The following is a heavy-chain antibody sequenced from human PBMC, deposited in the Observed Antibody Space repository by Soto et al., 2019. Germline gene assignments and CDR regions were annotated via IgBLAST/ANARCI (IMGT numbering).Heavy chain of an antibody. J-gene: IGHJ3*02. V-gene: IGHV1-8*01. CDR1: GYTFTSYD. D-gene: IGHD3-3*01. Sequence: QVQLVQSGAEVKKPGASVKVSCKASGYTFTSYDINWVRQATGQGLEWMGWMNPNSGNTGYAQKFQGRVTMTRNTSISTAYSELSSLRSEDTAVYYCARALWSGYYKGDDAFDIWGQGTMVTVSS. CDR3: ARALWSGYYKGDDAFDI. CDR2: MNPNSGNT.